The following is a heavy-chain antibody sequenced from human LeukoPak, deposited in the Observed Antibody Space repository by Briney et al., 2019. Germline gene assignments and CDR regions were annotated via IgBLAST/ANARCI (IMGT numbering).Heavy chain of an antibody. D-gene: IGHD3-22*01. CDR1: GGSIRNYY. V-gene: IGHV4-59*01. Sequence: PSETLSLTCTVSGGSIRNYYWSWIRQPPGKGLEWIGYIYYSGSTNYNPSLKSRVTISVDTSKNQFSLKLSSVTAADTAVYYCARGCYDSSGYYLDYWGQGTLVTVSS. CDR2: IYYSGST. J-gene: IGHJ4*02. CDR3: ARGCYDSSGYYLDY.